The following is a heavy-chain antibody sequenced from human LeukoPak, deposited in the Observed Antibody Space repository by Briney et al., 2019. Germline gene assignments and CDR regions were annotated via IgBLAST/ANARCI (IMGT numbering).Heavy chain of an antibody. Sequence: PGGSLRLSCAASGFTFSSYWMSWVRQAPGKGLEWVANIKQDGSEKYYVDSVKGRFTISRDNAKNSLYLQMNSLRAEDPAVYYCARAYCGGDCYSVGYHFDYWGQGTLVTVSS. CDR3: ARAYCGGDCYSVGYHFDY. V-gene: IGHV3-7*01. CDR1: GFTFSSYW. CDR2: IKQDGSEK. J-gene: IGHJ4*02. D-gene: IGHD2-21*02.